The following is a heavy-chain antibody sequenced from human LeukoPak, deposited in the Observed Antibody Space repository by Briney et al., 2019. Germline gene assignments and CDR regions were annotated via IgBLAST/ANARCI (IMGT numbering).Heavy chain of an antibody. CDR1: GFTFSTFE. Sequence: PGGSLRLSCAAYGFTFSTFEMNWVRQAPGKGLEWISYTHSSGSVTHYADSVKGRFTISRDNAKKSLYLQMNNLRAADTAVYYCAREAPDAFDVWGQGTLVTVSS. CDR3: AREAPDAFDV. V-gene: IGHV3-48*03. D-gene: IGHD6-6*01. J-gene: IGHJ3*01. CDR2: THSSGSVT.